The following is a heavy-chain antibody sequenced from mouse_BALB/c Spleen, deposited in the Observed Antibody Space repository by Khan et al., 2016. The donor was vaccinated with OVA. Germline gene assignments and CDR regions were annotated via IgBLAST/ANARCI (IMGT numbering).Heavy chain of an antibody. CDR3: ARKNGSDFEY. D-gene: IGHD1-1*01. Sequence: VQLQQSGPELVKPGASVKISCKASGYSFTGYFMNWVMQSHGKSLEWIGRINPHIGETFYNQKFKGKATLTVDESSSTAHMELRSLSSEDSAVYYCARKNGSDFEYWGHGTTLTVSS. CDR1: GYSFTGYF. V-gene: IGHV1-20*02. CDR2: INPHIGET. J-gene: IGHJ2*01.